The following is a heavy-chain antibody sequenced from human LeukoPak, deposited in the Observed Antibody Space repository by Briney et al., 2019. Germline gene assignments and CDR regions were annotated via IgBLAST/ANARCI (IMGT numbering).Heavy chain of an antibody. CDR3: ARDDYNGYYFDY. D-gene: IGHD4-11*01. CDR2: ISSGGNII. J-gene: IGHJ4*02. CDR1: GFTFSNYY. V-gene: IGHV3-11*04. Sequence: GGSLRLSCAASGFTFSNYYMRWIRQAPGKGLEWVSYISSGGNIIYYADSVQGRFTISRDNAKNLLYLQMNSLRAEDTAVYYCARDDYNGYYFDYWGQGTLVTVSS.